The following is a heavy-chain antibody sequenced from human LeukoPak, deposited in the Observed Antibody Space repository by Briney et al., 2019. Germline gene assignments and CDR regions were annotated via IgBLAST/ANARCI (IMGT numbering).Heavy chain of an antibody. Sequence: SETLSLTCTVSGGSVSSGSYYWSWIRQPPGKGLEWIGYIYYSGSTNYNPPLKSRVTISVDTSKNQFSLKLSSVTAADTAVYYCARLESSGWYGVFDYWGQGTLVTVSS. CDR2: IYYSGST. V-gene: IGHV4-61*01. D-gene: IGHD6-19*01. J-gene: IGHJ4*02. CDR1: GGSVSSGSYY. CDR3: ARLESSGWYGVFDY.